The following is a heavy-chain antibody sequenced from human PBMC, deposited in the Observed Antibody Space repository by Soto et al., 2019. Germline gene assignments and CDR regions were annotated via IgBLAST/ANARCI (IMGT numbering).Heavy chain of an antibody. Sequence: GGSLRLSCAASGFTFSSYAMSWVRQAPGKGLEWVSAISGSGGSTYYADSVKGRFTISRDKSKNTLYLQMNSLRAEDTAVYYCSKEPSYDYIWGSYHFLVYYWGQGTLVTVSS. V-gene: IGHV3-23*01. CDR2: ISGSGGST. D-gene: IGHD3-16*02. CDR3: SKEPSYDYIWGSYHFLVYY. CDR1: GFTFSSYA. J-gene: IGHJ4*02.